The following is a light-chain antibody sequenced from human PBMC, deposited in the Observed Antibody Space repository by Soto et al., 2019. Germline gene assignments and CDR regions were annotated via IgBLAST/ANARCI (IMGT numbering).Light chain of an antibody. J-gene: IGKJ3*01. V-gene: IGKV3-11*01. Sequence: EIVLTQSPATLSLSPGERATLSCRASQSVSSYLAWYQQKPGQAPRLLIYDASTRATGIQARFSGSGSGTDFPLTISSLEPEDLAVYYCQQRSNWLTFGPGTKVDIK. CDR3: QQRSNWLT. CDR2: DAS. CDR1: QSVSSY.